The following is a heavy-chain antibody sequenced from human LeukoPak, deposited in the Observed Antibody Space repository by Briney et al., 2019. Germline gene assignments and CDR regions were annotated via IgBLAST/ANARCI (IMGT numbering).Heavy chain of an antibody. Sequence: ASVKVSCKASGYTFTSYYMHWVRQAPGQGLEWMGIINPSGGSTSYAQKFQGRVTMTRDTSTSTAYMELSSLRSEDTAVYYCARVVSSPHTHDPKDIVVVPAPGAFDIWGQGTMVTVSS. V-gene: IGHV1-46*01. CDR1: GYTFTSYY. CDR3: ARVVSSPHTHDPKDIVVVPAPGAFDI. CDR2: INPSGGST. D-gene: IGHD2-2*01. J-gene: IGHJ3*02.